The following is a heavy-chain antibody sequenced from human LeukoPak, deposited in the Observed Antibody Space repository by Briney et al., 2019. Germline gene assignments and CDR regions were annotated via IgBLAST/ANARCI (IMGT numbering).Heavy chain of an antibody. CDR1: GLTFSNYA. Sequence: PGGSLRLSCAASGLTFSNYAMSWVRQAPGKGLGWVSAVSGNGGTTYYADSVKGRFTISRDNSKNTLYLQMNSLRIDDTAVYYCARGYCTNTSCYFAWFDPWGQGTLVTVSS. CDR3: ARGYCTNTSCYFAWFDP. J-gene: IGHJ5*02. V-gene: IGHV3-23*01. CDR2: VSGNGGTT. D-gene: IGHD2-2*01.